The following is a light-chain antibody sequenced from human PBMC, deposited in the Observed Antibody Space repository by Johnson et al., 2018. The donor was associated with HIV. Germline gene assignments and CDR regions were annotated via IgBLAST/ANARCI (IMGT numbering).Light chain of an antibody. CDR3: GTWDTSLSGGV. CDR2: RNN. J-gene: IGLJ1*01. Sequence: QSVLTQPPSASGTPGQRVTISCSGSSSNIGSKYVYWYQQLPGTAPKLLIYRNNQRPSGVPDRFSGSKSGTSASLGITGLQTGDEADYYCGTWDTSLSGGVFGTGTKVTVL. CDR1: SSNIGSKY. V-gene: IGLV1-47*01.